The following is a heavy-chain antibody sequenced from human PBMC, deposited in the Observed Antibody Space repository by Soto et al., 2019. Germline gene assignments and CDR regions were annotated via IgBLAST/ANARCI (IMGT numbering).Heavy chain of an antibody. CDR1: GGSISSGGYY. Sequence: PSETLSLTCTVSGGSISSGGYYWSWIRQHPGKGLEWIGYIYYSGSTYYNPSLKSRVTISVDTSKNQFSLKLSSVTAADTAVYYCARGGSDPDILTCYYAVPIGRIDYWGQGTLLTVSS. CDR2: IYYSGST. CDR3: ARGGSDPDILTCYYAVPIGRIDY. J-gene: IGHJ4*02. V-gene: IGHV4-31*03. D-gene: IGHD3-9*01.